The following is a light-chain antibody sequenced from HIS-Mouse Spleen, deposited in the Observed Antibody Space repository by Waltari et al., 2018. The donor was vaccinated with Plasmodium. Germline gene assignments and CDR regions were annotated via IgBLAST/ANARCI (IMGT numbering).Light chain of an antibody. V-gene: IGKV1-33*01. Sequence: DIQMTQSPSSLSAYVGDRVTITCQASKDIINYLNWYQQKPGKAPKILIYDASNLETGVPSRFSGSGSGTDFTFTISSLQPEDFATYYGRQSYSTPPTFGGGTKVEIK. CDR3: RQSYSTPPT. CDR1: KDIINY. J-gene: IGKJ4*01. CDR2: DAS.